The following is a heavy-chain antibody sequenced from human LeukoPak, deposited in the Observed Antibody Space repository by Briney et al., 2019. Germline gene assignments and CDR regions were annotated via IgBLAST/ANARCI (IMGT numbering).Heavy chain of an antibody. V-gene: IGHV3-72*01. CDR3: ARVYSSGWEVSDY. Sequence: GGSLRLSCAASGFSFSDHYMDWVRQAPGKGLEWVRRIRKEDDNYITQYAASVKDRFTISRDDSKSSLYLHMNSLKVEDTALYYCARVYSSGWEVSDYWGQGTLVTVSS. D-gene: IGHD6-19*01. CDR2: IRKEDDNYIT. CDR1: GFSFSDHY. J-gene: IGHJ4*02.